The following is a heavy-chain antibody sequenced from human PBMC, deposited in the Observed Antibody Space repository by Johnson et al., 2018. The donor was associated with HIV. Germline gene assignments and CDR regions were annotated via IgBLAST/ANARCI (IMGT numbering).Heavy chain of an antibody. D-gene: IGHD3-10*01. V-gene: IGHV3-11*04. CDR3: ARAPEVRGIDAFDI. Sequence: QVQLVESGGGLVKPGGSLRLSCAASGFTFSDYYMSWIRQAPGKGLEWVSYISSSGSTIYYADSVKGRFTISRDNAKNSLSLKMNILTAEDTAVYYCARAPEVRGIDAFDIGGQGTMVTVSS. CDR2: ISSSGSTI. J-gene: IGHJ3*02. CDR1: GFTFSDYY.